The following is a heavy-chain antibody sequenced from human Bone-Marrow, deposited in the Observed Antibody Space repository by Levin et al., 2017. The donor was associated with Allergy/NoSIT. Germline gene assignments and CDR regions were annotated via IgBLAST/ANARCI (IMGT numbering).Heavy chain of an antibody. CDR1: GESFSGHF. V-gene: IGHV4-34*01. CDR2: INDSGTT. CDR3: ARIQQLAAPRDY. D-gene: IGHD6-13*01. Sequence: MTSETLSLTCAVYGESFSGHFWTWIRQPPGKGLEWIGEINDSGTTKYNPSLKSRVTMSVDTSKNWFSLRLTSVTAADTAVYYCARIQQLAAPRDYWGQGTLVTVSS. J-gene: IGHJ4*02.